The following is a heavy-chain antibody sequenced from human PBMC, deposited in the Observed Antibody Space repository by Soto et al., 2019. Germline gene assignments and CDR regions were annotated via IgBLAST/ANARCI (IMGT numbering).Heavy chain of an antibody. CDR3: AHRVVPAAIRYYYYGMDV. Sequence: SVKVSCKASGGTFSSYAISWVRQAPGQGLEWMGGIIPIFGTANYAQKFQGRVTITADKSTSTAYMELSSLGSEDTAVYYCAHRVVPAAIRYYYYGMDVWGQGTTVTVSS. CDR2: IIPIFGTA. V-gene: IGHV1-69*06. CDR1: GGTFSSYA. J-gene: IGHJ6*02. D-gene: IGHD2-2*01.